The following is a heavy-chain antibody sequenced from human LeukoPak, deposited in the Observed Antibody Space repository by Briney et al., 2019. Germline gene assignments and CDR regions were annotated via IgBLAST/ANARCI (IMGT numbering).Heavy chain of an antibody. J-gene: IGHJ4*02. Sequence: ASVKVSCKVSGYTLTELSMHWVRQAPGKGLEWMGGFDPEDGETIYAQKFQGRVTMTEDTSTDTAYMELNSLRSEDTAVYFCAAHHYFGSGTYDYWGQGTLVTVSS. CDR3: AAHHYFGSGTYDY. CDR2: FDPEDGET. CDR1: GYTLTELS. V-gene: IGHV1-24*01. D-gene: IGHD3-10*01.